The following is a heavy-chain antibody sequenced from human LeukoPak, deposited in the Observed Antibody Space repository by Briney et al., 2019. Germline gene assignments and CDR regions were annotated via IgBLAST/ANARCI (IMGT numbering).Heavy chain of an antibody. J-gene: IGHJ4*02. CDR1: GFTFSRYE. CDR2: ILSSDDNI. CDR3: VRELKLLFDS. Sequence: GESLRLSCAVSGFTFSRYEMNWVREAPGKGLEWVSYILSSDDNIYYAESVKGRFHISRDNAKNSLYLQINSLRAEDTAVYYCVRELKLLFDSWGQGTLVTVSS. V-gene: IGHV3-48*03.